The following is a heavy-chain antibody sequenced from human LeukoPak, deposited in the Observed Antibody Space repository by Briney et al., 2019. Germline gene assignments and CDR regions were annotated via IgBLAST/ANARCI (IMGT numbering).Heavy chain of an antibody. CDR3: TTDMGDTAMVPFDY. CDR2: IKSKTDGGTT. D-gene: IGHD5-18*01. J-gene: IGHJ4*02. Sequence: PGGSLRLSCAASGFTFSNALMSWVRQAPGKGLEWVGRIKSKTDGGTTDYAAPVKGRFTISRDDSKNRLYLQMNSLKTEDTAVYYCTTDMGDTAMVPFDYWGQGTLVTVSS. CDR1: GFTFSNAL. V-gene: IGHV3-15*01.